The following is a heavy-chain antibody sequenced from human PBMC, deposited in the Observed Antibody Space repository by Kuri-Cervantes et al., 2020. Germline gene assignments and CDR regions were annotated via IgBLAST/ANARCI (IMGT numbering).Heavy chain of an antibody. CDR3: ARGRGYYYYYMDV. J-gene: IGHJ6*03. Sequence: GSLRLSCTVSGDSISSYYWSWIRQPPGKGLEWIGYIYYSGSTNYNPSLKSRVTISVDTSKNQFSLKLSSVTAADTAVYYCARGRGYYYYYMDVWGKGTTVTVSS. V-gene: IGHV4-59*01. CDR2: IYYSGST. D-gene: IGHD3-10*01. CDR1: GDSISSYY.